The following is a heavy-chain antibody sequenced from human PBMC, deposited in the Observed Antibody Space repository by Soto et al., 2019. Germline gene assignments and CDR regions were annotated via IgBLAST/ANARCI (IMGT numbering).Heavy chain of an antibody. J-gene: IGHJ5*02. CDR1: GVSISSHF. D-gene: IGHD2-2*01. V-gene: IGHV4-59*11. Sequence: SETLSLTCAVSGVSISSHFWSWIRQPPGKGLEWIGYIYDSGTNYNPSLKSRLTMSIDTSRNQFSLKLSSVTAADTAVYYCAREIPAAAMWFDPWGQGTLVTVSS. CDR2: IYDSGT. CDR3: AREIPAAAMWFDP.